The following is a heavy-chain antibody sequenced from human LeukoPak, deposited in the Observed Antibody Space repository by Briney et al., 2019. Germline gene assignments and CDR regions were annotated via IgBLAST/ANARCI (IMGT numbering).Heavy chain of an antibody. Sequence: GGSLRLSCAAPGFTFSTYWMHWVRQAPGKGLVWVSRMNNDGSIRDYADSVKGRFTISRDNAKNTLYLQMNSLRVEDTAVYYCARDQLEPSRWFDYWGQGTLVTVSS. CDR1: GFTFSTYW. J-gene: IGHJ4*02. V-gene: IGHV3-74*01. CDR3: ARDQLEPSRWFDY. CDR2: MNNDGSIR. D-gene: IGHD1-1*01.